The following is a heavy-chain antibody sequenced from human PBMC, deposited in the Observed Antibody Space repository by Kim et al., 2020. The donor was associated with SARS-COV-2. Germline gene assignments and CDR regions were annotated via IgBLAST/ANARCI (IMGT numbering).Heavy chain of an antibody. J-gene: IGHJ6*02. Sequence: SETLSLTCTVSGGSISSYYWSWIRQPPGKGLEWIGYIYYSGSTNYNPSLKSRVTISVDTSKNQFSLKLSSVTAADTAVYYCARDIVVVRGVRDYYYGMDVWGQGTTVTVSS. V-gene: IGHV4-59*01. CDR2: IYYSGST. CDR1: GGSISSYY. D-gene: IGHD3-10*01. CDR3: ARDIVVVRGVRDYYYGMDV.